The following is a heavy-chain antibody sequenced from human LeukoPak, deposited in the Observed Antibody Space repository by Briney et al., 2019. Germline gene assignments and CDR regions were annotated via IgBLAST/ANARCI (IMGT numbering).Heavy chain of an antibody. CDR2: ICHSGST. J-gene: IGHJ4*02. Sequence: SQTLSLTCAVSGGSISSGGYCWSWIRQPPGKGPEWIGYICHSGSTYYNPSLRSRVTISVHRSQNHFSLKLRPVTAADAAVYSGARGSSGYYGYSGQGTLGTVSS. CDR1: GGSISSGGYC. CDR3: ARGSSGYYGY. V-gene: IGHV4-30-2*01. D-gene: IGHD3-22*01.